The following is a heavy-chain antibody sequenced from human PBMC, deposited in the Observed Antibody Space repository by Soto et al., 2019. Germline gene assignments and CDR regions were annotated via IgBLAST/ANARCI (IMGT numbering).Heavy chain of an antibody. D-gene: IGHD1-1*01. CDR1: GYIFSNYL. V-gene: IGHV5-10-1*01. CDR2: IDPGVSDT. Sequence: PGESLKISCQGSGYIFSNYLITWVRQMPGKGLEWMGRIDPGVSDTNYSPSFQGHVTMSSDKSINTAFLQWSSLKASDTAIYYCARQLPGKLDVWGQGTTVTVSS. CDR3: ARQLPGKLDV. J-gene: IGHJ6*02.